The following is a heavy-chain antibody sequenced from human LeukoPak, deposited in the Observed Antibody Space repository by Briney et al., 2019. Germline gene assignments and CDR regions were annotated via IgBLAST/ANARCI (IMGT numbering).Heavy chain of an antibody. CDR1: GFTFSIFT. V-gene: IGHV3-30*02. J-gene: IGHJ4*02. CDR2: IRYDGSNK. CDR3: ARDYGDPLGHFDY. D-gene: IGHD4-17*01. Sequence: GGSLRLSCSASGFTFSIFTMNWVRQAPGKGLEWVAFIRYDGSNKYHADSVKGRFTISRDNSKNTLYLQMNSLRAEDTAVYYCARDYGDPLGHFDYWGQGTLVTVSS.